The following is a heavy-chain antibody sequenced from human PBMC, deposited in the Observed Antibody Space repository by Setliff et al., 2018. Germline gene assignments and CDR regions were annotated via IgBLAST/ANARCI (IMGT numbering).Heavy chain of an antibody. CDR3: ARDPPRGVGCNFDL. Sequence: PGGSLRLSCAASGFTLSNYWMHWVRQVPGKGLVWVSHIISDGTSTAYADSVKGRFTISRDSAKNTLYLQMNSLRAEDTAVYYCARDPPRGVGCNFDLWGRGTLVTVSS. CDR1: GFTLSNYW. J-gene: IGHJ2*01. CDR2: IISDGTST. D-gene: IGHD3-10*01. V-gene: IGHV3-74*01.